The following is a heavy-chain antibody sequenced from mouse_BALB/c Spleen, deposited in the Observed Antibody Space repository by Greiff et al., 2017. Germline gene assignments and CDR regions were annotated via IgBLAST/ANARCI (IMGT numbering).Heavy chain of an antibody. J-gene: IGHJ4*01. Sequence: EVQLVESGGGLVQPGGSLKLSCAASGFTFSSYTMSWVRQTPEKRLEWVAYISNGGGSTYYPDTVKGRFTISRDNAKNTLYLQMSSLKSEDTAMYYCARRDSFYAMDYWGQGTSVTVSS. V-gene: IGHV5-12-2*01. CDR1: GFTFSSYT. CDR2: ISNGGGST. CDR3: ARRDSFYAMDY.